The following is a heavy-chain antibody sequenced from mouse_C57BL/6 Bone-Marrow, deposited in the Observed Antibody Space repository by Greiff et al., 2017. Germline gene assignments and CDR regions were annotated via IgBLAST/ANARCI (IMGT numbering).Heavy chain of an antibody. CDR1: GFSLSTFGLG. CDR2: IWWDDDN. V-gene: IGHV8-8*01. CDR3: ARIGAYGYYVVWYFDV. J-gene: IGHJ1*03. Sequence: QVTLKVSGPGILQPSQTLSLSCSFSGFSLSTFGLGVGWLRQPSGKGLVWLAHIWWDDDNYYNPALKSRPTISKDTSNNHVFLKIANVDTADTATYYCARIGAYGYYVVWYFDVWGTGTTVTVSA. D-gene: IGHD2-3*01.